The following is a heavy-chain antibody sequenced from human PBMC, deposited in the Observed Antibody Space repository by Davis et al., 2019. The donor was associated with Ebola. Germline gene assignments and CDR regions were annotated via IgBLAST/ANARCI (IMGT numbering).Heavy chain of an antibody. J-gene: IGHJ4*02. CDR3: ARERRWFGELAIDY. V-gene: IGHV1-18*01. CDR1: GGTFSSYA. D-gene: IGHD3-10*01. CDR2: ISAYNGNT. Sequence: ASVKVSCKASGGTFSSYAISWVRQAPGQGLEWMGWISAYNGNTNYAQKLQGRVTITRDTSASTAYMELSSLRSEDTAVYYCARERRWFGELAIDYWGQGTLVTVSS.